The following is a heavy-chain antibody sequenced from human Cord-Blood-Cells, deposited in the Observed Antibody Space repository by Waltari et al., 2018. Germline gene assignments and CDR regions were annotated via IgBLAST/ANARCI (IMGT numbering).Heavy chain of an antibody. CDR3: AREIAVNCGGDCYDY. Sequence: QVKLVQSGAEVKKPGSSVKVSCKASGGTFSSYAISWVRQAPGQGLEWMGRIIPILGIANDAQKFEGRVKITADKSTSTDYRELSSLRSEDTAVYYCAREIAVNCGGDCYDYWGQGTLVTGSS. D-gene: IGHD2-21*01. CDR1: GGTFSSYA. CDR2: IIPILGIA. V-gene: IGHV1-69*09. J-gene: IGHJ4*02.